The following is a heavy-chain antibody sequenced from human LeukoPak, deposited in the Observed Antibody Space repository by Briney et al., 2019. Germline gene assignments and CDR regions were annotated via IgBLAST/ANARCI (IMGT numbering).Heavy chain of an antibody. V-gene: IGHV7-4-1*02. J-gene: IGHJ6*03. Sequence: ASVKVSCNASGYTFTSYAMNWVRQAPGQGLEWMGWINTNTGNPTYAQGFTGRFVFSLDTSVSTAYLQISSLKAEDTAVYYCARHYYDSSGYWGYYYYYYMDVWGKGTTVTVSS. CDR2: INTNTGNP. D-gene: IGHD3-22*01. CDR1: GYTFTSYA. CDR3: ARHYYDSSGYWGYYYYYYMDV.